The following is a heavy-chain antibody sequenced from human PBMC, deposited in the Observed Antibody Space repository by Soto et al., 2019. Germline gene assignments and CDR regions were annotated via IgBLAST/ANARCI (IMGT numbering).Heavy chain of an antibody. CDR1: GFTFSSYA. CDR3: ATDTAMVEEFDY. CDR2: ISGSGGST. J-gene: IGHJ4*02. Sequence: GGSLRLSCAASGFTFSSYAMSWVRQAPGKGLEWVSAISGSGGSTYYADSVKGRFTISRDNSKNTPYLQMNSLRAEDTAVYYCATDTAMVEEFDYWGQGTLVTVSS. V-gene: IGHV3-23*01. D-gene: IGHD5-18*01.